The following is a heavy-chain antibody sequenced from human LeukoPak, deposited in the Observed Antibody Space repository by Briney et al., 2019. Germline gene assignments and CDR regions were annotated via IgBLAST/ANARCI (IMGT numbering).Heavy chain of an antibody. D-gene: IGHD1-7*01. Sequence: GGSLRLSCAASGFTVSSNYMSWVRQAPGKGLEWVSIIHSGGHTYYADSVKGRFTISRDNSKNTLYLQMNSLRADDTAVYYCARHLTGTTWRDPFDIWGQGTMVTVSS. CDR2: IHSGGHT. CDR3: ARHLTGTTWRDPFDI. V-gene: IGHV3-66*04. J-gene: IGHJ3*02. CDR1: GFTVSSNY.